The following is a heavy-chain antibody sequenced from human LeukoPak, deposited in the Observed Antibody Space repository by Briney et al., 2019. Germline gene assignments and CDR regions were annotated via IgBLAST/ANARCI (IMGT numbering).Heavy chain of an antibody. V-gene: IGHV4-39*01. CDR1: GGSISSSSYY. CDR2: IYYSGST. Sequence: SETLCLTCTVSGGSISSSSYYWGWIRQPPGKGLEWIGSIYYSGSTYYNPSLKSRVTISVDTSKNQFSLKLSSVTAADTAVYYCARHQSAYYYGSGNWGQGTLVTVSS. CDR3: ARHQSAYYYGSGN. D-gene: IGHD3-10*01. J-gene: IGHJ4*02.